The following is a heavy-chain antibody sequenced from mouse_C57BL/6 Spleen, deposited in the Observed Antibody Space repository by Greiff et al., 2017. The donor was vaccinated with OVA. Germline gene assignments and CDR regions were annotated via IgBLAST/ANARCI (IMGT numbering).Heavy chain of an antibody. CDR2: IDPSDSYT. J-gene: IGHJ3*01. Sequence: QVQLQQSGAELVMPGASVKLSCKASGYTFTSYWMHWVKQRPGQGLEWIGEIDPSDSYTNYNQKFKGKSTLTVDKSSSTAYMQLSSLTSEDSAVYYCARGSGDGYSGAWFAYWGQGTLVTVSA. V-gene: IGHV1-69*01. D-gene: IGHD2-3*01. CDR3: ARGSGDGYSGAWFAY. CDR1: GYTFTSYW.